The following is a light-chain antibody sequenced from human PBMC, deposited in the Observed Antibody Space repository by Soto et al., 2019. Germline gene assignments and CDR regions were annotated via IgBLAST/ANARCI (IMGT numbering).Light chain of an antibody. CDR1: SSDVGFYNY. Sequence: QSALTQPASVSGSPGQSATISCTGTSSDVGFYNYVSWYQQHSGKAPQLMIYGVSNRPSGVSNRFSGSKSDITASLTISGLQAEDEADYYCSSYSSSSTLVFGTGTKLTVL. V-gene: IGLV2-14*01. CDR2: GVS. J-gene: IGLJ1*01. CDR3: SSYSSSSTLV.